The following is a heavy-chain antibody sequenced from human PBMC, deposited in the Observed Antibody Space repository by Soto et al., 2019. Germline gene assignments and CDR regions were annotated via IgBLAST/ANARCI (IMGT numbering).Heavy chain of an antibody. D-gene: IGHD6-19*01. CDR3: ARVVGSSGWYYGSFDI. V-gene: IGHV4-34*01. CDR2: INQSGST. CDR1: GGSFSGSY. Sequence: QVQLQQWGAGLLKPSETLSLTCAVYGGSFSGSYWNWIRQPPGKGLEWIGEINQSGSTNYNPSLKSRVTISVDTSKNQFSLKLSSVTAADSAVYYCARVVGSSGWYYGSFDIWGPGTMVTVS. J-gene: IGHJ3*02.